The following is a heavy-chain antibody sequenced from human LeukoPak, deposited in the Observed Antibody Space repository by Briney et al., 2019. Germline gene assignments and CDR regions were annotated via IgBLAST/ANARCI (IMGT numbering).Heavy chain of an antibody. Sequence: SETLSLTCTVSGGSINSTNYYWGWIRQPPGKGLESIGSISYSGSTYYNPSLRSRVPISVYTSKNQLSLTLTPTTATDTAVYYCARHDSSGYYRPLDYWGQGTLVTGSS. CDR3: ARHDSSGYYRPLDY. CDR1: GGSINSTNYY. J-gene: IGHJ4*02. CDR2: ISYSGST. D-gene: IGHD3-22*01. V-gene: IGHV4-39*01.